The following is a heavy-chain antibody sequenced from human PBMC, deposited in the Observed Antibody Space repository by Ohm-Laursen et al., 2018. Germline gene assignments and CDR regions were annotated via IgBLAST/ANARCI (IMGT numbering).Heavy chain of an antibody. J-gene: IGHJ4*02. CDR1: GFTFSTYG. V-gene: IGHV3-64*02. D-gene: IGHD1-26*01. Sequence: SLRLSCAASGFTFSTYGMSWVRQAPGKGLEFVSSITTNGGGTYYVDSVKGRFTISRDNSKNILYLQMGSLRSEDMAVYYCARVGLGNYLDYWGQGTLVTVTS. CDR2: ITTNGGGT. CDR3: ARVGLGNYLDY.